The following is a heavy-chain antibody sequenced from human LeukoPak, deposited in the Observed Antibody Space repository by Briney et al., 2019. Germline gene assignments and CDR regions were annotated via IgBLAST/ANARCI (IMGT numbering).Heavy chain of an antibody. J-gene: IGHJ5*02. CDR1: SVSISSGGYY. Sequence: PSQTLSLTCTVSSVSISSGGYYWRWIRQHPGKGLGWIGYICYSGSTYYNPSLKSRVTIAVDTSKNQFSLKLSSVTAADTAVYYCARQGRAYCGGDCYSFWFDPWGQGTLVTVSS. D-gene: IGHD2-21*02. CDR3: ARQGRAYCGGDCYSFWFDP. V-gene: IGHV4-31*03. CDR2: ICYSGST.